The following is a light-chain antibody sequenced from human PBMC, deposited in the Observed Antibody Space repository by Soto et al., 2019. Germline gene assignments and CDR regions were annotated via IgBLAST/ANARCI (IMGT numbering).Light chain of an antibody. J-gene: IGKJ4*01. Sequence: DIQMTQSPSSLSASVGDRVTITCQASQVIRNYLNWYQQKPGKAPKVLISLASTLETGVPSRFSGGGSGTDFTFTISSLQPEDIATYYCQQFDDLPRTFGGGTKVEIK. V-gene: IGKV1-33*01. CDR3: QQFDDLPRT. CDR2: LAS. CDR1: QVIRNY.